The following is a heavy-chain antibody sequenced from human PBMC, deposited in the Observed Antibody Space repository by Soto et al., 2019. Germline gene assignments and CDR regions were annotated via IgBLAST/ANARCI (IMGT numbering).Heavy chain of an antibody. CDR1: GFTFSDYY. CDR2: ISSSGSTI. CDR3: ARGGYCSGGRCLWMSTGLDV. J-gene: IGHJ6*02. D-gene: IGHD2-15*01. V-gene: IGHV3-11*01. Sequence: QVQVVESGGGLVQPGGSLRLSCAASGFTFSDYYMSWVRQAPGKGLEWISYISSSGSTIFYAPSVKGRFTISRDNAKNSLDLQMDRLRADDTAVYFCARGGYCSGGRCLWMSTGLDVWGRGTTVTVSS.